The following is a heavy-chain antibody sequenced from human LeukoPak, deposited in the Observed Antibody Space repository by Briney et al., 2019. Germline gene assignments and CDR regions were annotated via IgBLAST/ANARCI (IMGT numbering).Heavy chain of an antibody. D-gene: IGHD3-22*01. CDR3: ARDRDSSGYYYLLAGFDY. CDR1: GYTFTSYD. V-gene: IGHV1-8*02. J-gene: IGHJ4*02. Sequence: ASVKVSCKASGYTFTSYDINWVRQATGQGLEWMGWMNPNSGNTGYAQKFQGRVTMTRDTSISTAYMELSRLRSDDTAVYYCARDRDSSGYYYLLAGFDYWGQGTLVTVSS. CDR2: MNPNSGNT.